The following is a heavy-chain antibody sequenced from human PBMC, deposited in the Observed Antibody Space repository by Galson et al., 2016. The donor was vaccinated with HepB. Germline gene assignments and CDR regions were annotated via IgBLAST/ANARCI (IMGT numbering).Heavy chain of an antibody. V-gene: IGHV1-69*06. Sequence: SVKVSCKASGDTFSSYVINWVRQAPGQGPEWMGGIIVKSATAQYSEIFWGRVTITADTSTSTAYMEISGLRSEDTAVYYCVRAIAAAGYYYYYMDVWGQGTMVTVSS. CDR2: IIVKSATA. D-gene: IGHD6-13*01. CDR1: GDTFSSYV. CDR3: VRAIAAAGYYYYYMDV. J-gene: IGHJ6*03.